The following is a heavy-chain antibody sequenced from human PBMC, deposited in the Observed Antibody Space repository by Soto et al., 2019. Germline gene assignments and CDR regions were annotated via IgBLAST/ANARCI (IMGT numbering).Heavy chain of an antibody. CDR3: AKNRSGYYSYYFDY. CDR1: GFTLSSYA. D-gene: IGHD3-22*01. Sequence: GSLRLSCAASGFTLSSYAMSWVRQAPGKGLEWVSAISGSGGSTYYADSVKGRFTISRDNSKNTLYLQMNSLRAEDTAVYYCAKNRSGYYSYYFDYWGQGTLVTVSS. J-gene: IGHJ4*02. CDR2: ISGSGGST. V-gene: IGHV3-23*01.